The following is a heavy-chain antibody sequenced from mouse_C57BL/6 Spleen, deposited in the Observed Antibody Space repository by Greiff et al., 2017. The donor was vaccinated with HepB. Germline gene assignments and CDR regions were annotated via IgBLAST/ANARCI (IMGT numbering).Heavy chain of an antibody. D-gene: IGHD1-1*01. J-gene: IGHJ2*01. CDR3: AREDGSSIFDY. V-gene: IGHV5-9*01. CDR1: GFTFSSYT. Sequence: EVQVVESGGGLVKPGGSLKLSCAASGFTFSSYTMSWVRQTPEKRLEWVATISGGGGNTYYPDSVKGRFTISRDNAKNTLYLQMSSLRSEDTALYYCAREDGSSIFDYWGQGTTLTVSS. CDR2: ISGGGGNT.